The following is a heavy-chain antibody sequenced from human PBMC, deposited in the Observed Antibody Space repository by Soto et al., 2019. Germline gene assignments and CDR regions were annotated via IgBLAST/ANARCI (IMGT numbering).Heavy chain of an antibody. CDR1: GGSISSSSYY. V-gene: IGHV4-39*01. D-gene: IGHD5-12*01. CDR3: ARLYSGYDSPYSSGWSRFGLSEHYYYYGMDV. J-gene: IGHJ6*02. CDR2: IYYSGST. Sequence: SETLSLTCTVSGGSISSSSYYWGWIRPPPGKGLEWIGSIYYSGSTYYNPSLKSRVTISVDTSKNQFSLKLSSVTAADTAVYYCARLYSGYDSPYSSGWSRFGLSEHYYYYGMDVWGQGTTVTVSS.